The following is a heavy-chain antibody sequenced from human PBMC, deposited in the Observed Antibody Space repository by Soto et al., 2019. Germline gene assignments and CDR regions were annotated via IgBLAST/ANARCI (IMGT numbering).Heavy chain of an antibody. J-gene: IGHJ4*02. Sequence: QVQLVQSGAEVKKPGASVKVSCKASGYTFTSYGISWVRQAPGQGVEWMGWISAYNGNTNYAQKLQGRVTMTTDTSTSTGSLELRSLRSDDTAVYYCARDRGYSYRSDYWGQGTLVTVSS. CDR2: ISAYNGNT. V-gene: IGHV1-18*01. D-gene: IGHD5-18*01. CDR1: GYTFTSYG. CDR3: ARDRGYSYRSDY.